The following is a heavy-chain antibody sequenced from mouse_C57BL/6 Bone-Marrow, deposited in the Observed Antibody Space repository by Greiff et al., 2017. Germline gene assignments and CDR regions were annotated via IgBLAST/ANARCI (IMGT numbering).Heavy chain of an antibody. J-gene: IGHJ2*01. CDR2: ISDGGSYT. CDR3: ASGTAQAL. Sequence: EVMLVESGGGLVKPGGSLKLSCAASGFTFSSYAMSWVRQTPEKRLEWVATISDGGSYTYYPDNVKGRFTISRENAKNNLYLQMSHLKSEDTAMYYCASGTAQALWGQGTTLTVAS. D-gene: IGHD3-2*02. V-gene: IGHV5-4*03. CDR1: GFTFSSYA.